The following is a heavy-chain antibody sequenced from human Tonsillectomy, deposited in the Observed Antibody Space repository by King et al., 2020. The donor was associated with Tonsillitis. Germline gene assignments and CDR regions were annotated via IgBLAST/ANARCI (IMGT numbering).Heavy chain of an antibody. D-gene: IGHD4-17*01. CDR3: AKDGMTTVTYHDFDY. J-gene: IGHJ4*02. Sequence: VQLVESGGGLVQTGGSLRLSCADSGFTFSNYVMSWVRQAPGKGLEWGSAISGSGGGTYYADSVKGRFTISRDNSKNTLYLQMNSLRAEDTAVYYCAKDGMTTVTYHDFDYWGQGTLATVSS. CDR2: ISGSGGGT. CDR1: GFTFSNYV. V-gene: IGHV3-23*04.